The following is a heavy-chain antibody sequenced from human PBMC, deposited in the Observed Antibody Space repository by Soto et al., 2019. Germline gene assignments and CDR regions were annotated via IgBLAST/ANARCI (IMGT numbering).Heavy chain of an antibody. D-gene: IGHD3-10*01. CDR3: AKDIESRWFGLPWLGESPYGMDV. V-gene: IGHV3-9*01. CDR1: GFTFDDYA. Sequence: GGSLRLSCAASGFTFDDYAMHWVRQAPGKGLEWVSGISWNSGSIGYADSVKGRFTISRDNAKNSLYLQMNSLRAEDTALYYCAKDIESRWFGLPWLGESPYGMDVWGQGTTVTVSS. CDR2: ISWNSGSI. J-gene: IGHJ6*02.